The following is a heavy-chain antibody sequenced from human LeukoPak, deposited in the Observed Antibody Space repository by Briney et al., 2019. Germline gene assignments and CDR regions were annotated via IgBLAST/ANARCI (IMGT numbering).Heavy chain of an antibody. CDR2: ISAYNGNT. V-gene: IGHV1-18*01. J-gene: IGHJ5*02. D-gene: IGHD2-2*01. CDR3: ARRVVPAAKEDWFDP. CDR1: GYTVTSYG. Sequence: ASVKVSCKASGYTVTSYGISWVRQAPGQGLEWMGWISAYNGNTNYAQKLQGRVTMTTDTSTSTAYMELRSLRSDDTAVYYCARRVVPAAKEDWFDPWGQGTLVTVSS.